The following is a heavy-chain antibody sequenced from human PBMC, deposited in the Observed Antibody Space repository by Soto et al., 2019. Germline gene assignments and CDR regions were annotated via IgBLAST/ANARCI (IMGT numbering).Heavy chain of an antibody. CDR2: IRSKANSYAT. J-gene: IGHJ4*02. CDR3: TSLWGNSNERLVGRGY. V-gene: IGHV3-73*01. CDR1: GFTFSGSA. D-gene: IGHD2-8*02. Sequence: GGSLRLSCAASGFTFSGSAMHWVRQASGKGLEWVGRIRSKANSYATAYAASVKGRFTISRDDSKNTAYLQMNSLKTEDTAVYYCTSLWGNSNERLVGRGYWGQGTLVTVSS.